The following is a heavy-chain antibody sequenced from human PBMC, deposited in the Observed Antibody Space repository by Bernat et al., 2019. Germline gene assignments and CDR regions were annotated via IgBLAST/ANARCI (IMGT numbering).Heavy chain of an antibody. CDR3: ARHRRYSSSWYPLTDFDY. CDR1: GASITSINW. Sequence: QVQLQESGPGLVEPSGTLSLTCAVSGASITSINWWTWVRQTPGKGLEWIGSIYYSGSTYYNPSLKSRVTISVDTSKNQFSLKLSSVTAADTAVYYCARHRRYSSSWYPLTDFDYWGQGTLVTVSS. J-gene: IGHJ4*02. D-gene: IGHD6-13*01. V-gene: IGHV4-4*02. CDR2: IYYSGST.